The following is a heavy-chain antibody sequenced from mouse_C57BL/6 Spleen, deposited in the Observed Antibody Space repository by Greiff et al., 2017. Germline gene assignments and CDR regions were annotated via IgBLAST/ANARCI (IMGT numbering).Heavy chain of an antibody. V-gene: IGHV1-82*01. D-gene: IGHD2-4*01. Sequence: VQLQQSGPELVKPGASVKISCKASGYAFSSSWMNWVKQRPGKGLEWIGRIYPGDGDTNYNGKFKGKATLTADKSSSTAYMQLSSLTSEDSAVYFCASLYYDYYDDYWGQGTTLTVSS. CDR1: GYAFSSSW. CDR2: IYPGDGDT. CDR3: ASLYYDYYDDY. J-gene: IGHJ2*01.